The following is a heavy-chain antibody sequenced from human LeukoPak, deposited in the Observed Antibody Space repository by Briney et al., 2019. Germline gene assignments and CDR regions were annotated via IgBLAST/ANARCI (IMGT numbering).Heavy chain of an antibody. CDR1: GFTFSSYA. CDR2: ISGSDGTT. D-gene: IGHD3-10*01. J-gene: IGHJ4*02. Sequence: GGSLRLSCAASGFTFSSYAMSWVRQAPGKGLEWVSSISGSDGTTYYANSVKGRFTISRDNSKYTLSLQMNSLRAEDTAVYYCAKDSYRSGLLWFGELSLTCDYWGQGTLVTVSS. V-gene: IGHV3-23*01. CDR3: AKDSYRSGLLWFGELSLTCDY.